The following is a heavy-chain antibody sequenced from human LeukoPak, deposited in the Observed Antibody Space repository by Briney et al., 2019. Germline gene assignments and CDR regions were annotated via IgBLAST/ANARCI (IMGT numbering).Heavy chain of an antibody. CDR3: TTPVDYYGSGSYRC. Sequence: GGSLRLSCAASGFTFSNAWMSWVRQAPGKGLEWVGRSKSKTEGGTTDYAAPVKGRFTISRDDSKNTLYLQMNSLKTEDTAVYYCTTPVDYYGSGSYRCWGQGTLVTVSS. D-gene: IGHD3-10*01. CDR2: SKSKTEGGTT. V-gene: IGHV3-15*01. J-gene: IGHJ4*02. CDR1: GFTFSNAW.